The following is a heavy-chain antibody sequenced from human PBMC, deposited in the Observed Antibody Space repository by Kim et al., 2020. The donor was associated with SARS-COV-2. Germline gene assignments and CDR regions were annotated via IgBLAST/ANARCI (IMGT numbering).Heavy chain of an antibody. Sequence: GGSLRLSCSASGFTFSSYAMHWVRQAPGKGLEYVSAISSNGGSTYYADSVKGRFTISRDNSKNTLYLQMSSLRAEDTAVYYCVKARGYSGYGGAFDYWGQGTLVTVSS. CDR2: ISSNGGST. CDR1: GFTFSSYA. V-gene: IGHV3-64D*09. CDR3: VKARGYSGYGGAFDY. D-gene: IGHD5-12*01. J-gene: IGHJ4*02.